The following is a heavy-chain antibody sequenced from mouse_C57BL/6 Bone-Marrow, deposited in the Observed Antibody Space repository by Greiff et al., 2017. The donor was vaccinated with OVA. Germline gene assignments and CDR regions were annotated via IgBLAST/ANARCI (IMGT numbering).Heavy chain of an antibody. CDR2: ISNGGGSS. Sequence: EVHLVESGGGLVQPGGSLKLSCAASGFTFSDYYMYWVRQTPEKRLEWVAYISNGGGSSYYPDTVKGRFTTSSANAKNTMYMRMSRLKSEDTALYYCARIYDGYLWFASWGAESLVTVSA. CDR1: GFTFSDYY. CDR3: ARIYDGYLWFAS. J-gene: IGHJ3*01. D-gene: IGHD2-3*01. V-gene: IGHV5-12*01.